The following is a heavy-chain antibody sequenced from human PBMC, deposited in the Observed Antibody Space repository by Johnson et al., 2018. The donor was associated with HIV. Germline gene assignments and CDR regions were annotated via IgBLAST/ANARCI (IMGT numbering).Heavy chain of an antibody. CDR3: AQLLQVKVFDV. J-gene: IGHJ3*01. Sequence: VQLVESRGVLVQPGGSLRLSCAASGFTFDDYGMNWVRQAPGKGLEWVSTLYSGGSTYYADSVKGRFTISRDNSKNTLYLQMNRLRAEDTAVYYCAQLLQVKVFDVWGQVTMVTVSS. CDR1: GFTFDDYG. V-gene: IGHV3-66*01. D-gene: IGHD1-26*01. CDR2: LYSGGST.